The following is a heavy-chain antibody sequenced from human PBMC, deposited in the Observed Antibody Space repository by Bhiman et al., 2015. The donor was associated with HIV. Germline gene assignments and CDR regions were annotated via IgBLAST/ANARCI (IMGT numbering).Heavy chain of an antibody. Sequence: EVQLVESGGGLVQPGGSLRLSCAASGFTVSSNYMSWVRQAPGKGLEWVSIISGSGGSVYYADSVKGRFTLSRDNSKNTLYLQMNSLRAEDTAVYYCAKVGISGETLVHGAKGAFDYWGQGTLVTVSS. J-gene: IGHJ4*02. CDR3: AKVGISGETLVHGAKGAFDY. CDR2: ISGSGGSV. CDR1: GFTVSSNY. D-gene: IGHD3-10*01. V-gene: IGHV3-23*04.